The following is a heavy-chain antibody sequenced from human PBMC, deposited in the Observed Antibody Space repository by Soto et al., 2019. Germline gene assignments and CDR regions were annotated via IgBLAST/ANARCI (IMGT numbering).Heavy chain of an antibody. CDR1: GYTFSDYY. V-gene: IGHV3-11*01. D-gene: IGHD3-3*01. J-gene: IGHJ4*02. Sequence: QVQLVESGGDLVKPGGSLRLSCAASGYTFSDYYMSWIRQAPGKGLEWISYIDTSGTKIYYADSVKGRFTITRDKAKNSLYLEINSLRDEDTAVYYCASHYDMWSGYLYPVDYWGKGTLVTVSS. CDR2: IDTSGTKI. CDR3: ASHYDMWSGYLYPVDY.